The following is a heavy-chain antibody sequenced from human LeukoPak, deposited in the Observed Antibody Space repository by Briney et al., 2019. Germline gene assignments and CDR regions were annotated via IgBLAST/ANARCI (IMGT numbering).Heavy chain of an antibody. CDR3: ARGQYYYDSSGYYTLGY. D-gene: IGHD3-22*01. CDR1: RFSLDDYG. Sequence: GGSLRLSCAASRFSLDDYGMSWVRQAPGKGLEWVSGINWNGGSTGYADSVKGRFTISRDNAKNSLYLQMNSLRAEDTALYYCARGQYYYDSSGYYTLGYWGQGTLVTVSS. V-gene: IGHV3-20*04. J-gene: IGHJ4*02. CDR2: INWNGGST.